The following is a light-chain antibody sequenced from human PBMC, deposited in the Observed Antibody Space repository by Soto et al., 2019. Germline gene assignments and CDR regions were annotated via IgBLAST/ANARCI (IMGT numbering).Light chain of an antibody. CDR1: NNDVGAYPY. Sequence: QSALTQPASVSGSPGQSITISCTGTNNDVGAYPYVSWYQQHPGTAPKLIIYEVTNRPSGISDRFSGSKSGNTASLTISGLQAEDESDYYCSSYTSSSVVVFGGGTKLTVL. CDR3: SSYTSSSVVV. J-gene: IGLJ2*01. V-gene: IGLV2-14*01. CDR2: EVT.